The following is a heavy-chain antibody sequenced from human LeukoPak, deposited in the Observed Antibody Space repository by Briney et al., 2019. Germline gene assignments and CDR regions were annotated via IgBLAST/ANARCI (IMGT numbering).Heavy chain of an antibody. V-gene: IGHV3-30*02. D-gene: IGHD4-17*01. CDR2: IRDDGSSK. Sequence: GGSLRLSCAASGFTFSNYVIHWVRQPPGKGLEWVSLIRDDGSSKYYADSVRGRFTISRDNSKNTLYLQMNSLRAEDTAVYYCARYSGNYGLDYWGQGTLVTVSS. CDR1: GFTFSNYV. J-gene: IGHJ4*02. CDR3: ARYSGNYGLDY.